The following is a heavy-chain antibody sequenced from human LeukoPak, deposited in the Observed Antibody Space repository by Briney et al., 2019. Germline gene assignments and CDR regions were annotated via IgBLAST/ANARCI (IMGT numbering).Heavy chain of an antibody. D-gene: IGHD1-7*01. CDR2: IYTSGST. J-gene: IGHJ5*02. CDR3: ARDQGSELRPWWFDH. V-gene: IGHV4-4*07. Sequence: SETLSLTCTVSGGSISSYYWSWIRQPAGKGLEWIGRIYTSGSTNYNPSLKSRVTMSVDTSKNQFSLKLSSVTAADTAVYYCARDQGSELRPWWFDHWGQGTLVTVSS. CDR1: GGSISSYY.